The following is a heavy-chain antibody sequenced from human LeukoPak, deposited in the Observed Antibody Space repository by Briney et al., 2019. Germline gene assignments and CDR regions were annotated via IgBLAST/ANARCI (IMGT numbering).Heavy chain of an antibody. V-gene: IGHV3-33*01. CDR3: ARAGGTYSGYGDGMDV. D-gene: IGHD5-12*01. Sequence: GGSLRLSCAASGFTFSSYGMHWVRQAPGKGLEWVAVIWYDGSNKYYADPVKGRFTISRDNSKNTLYLQMNSLRAEDTAVYYCARAGGTYSGYGDGMDVWAKGPRSPSP. CDR2: IWYDGSNK. CDR1: GFTFSSYG. J-gene: IGHJ6*02.